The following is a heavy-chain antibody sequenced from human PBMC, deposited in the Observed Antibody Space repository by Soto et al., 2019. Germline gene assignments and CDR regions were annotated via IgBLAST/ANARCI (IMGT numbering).Heavy chain of an antibody. D-gene: IGHD5-18*01. Sequence: SETLSLTCTVSGGSITVSGGSISRDYWSWIRQSPGKGLEWIGFIYYTGSSSYNPSLKSRVTMSLDKSNNQFSLKLSSVTAADTAVYYCACIFSGGYSFGFSYFGMDVWGQGTTVTVSS. CDR3: ACIFSGGYSFGFSYFGMDV. J-gene: IGHJ6*02. CDR1: GGSITVSGGSISRDY. CDR2: IYYTGSS. V-gene: IGHV4-61*05.